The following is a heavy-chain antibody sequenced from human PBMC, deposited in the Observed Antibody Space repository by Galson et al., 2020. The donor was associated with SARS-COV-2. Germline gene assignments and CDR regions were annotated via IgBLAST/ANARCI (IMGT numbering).Heavy chain of an antibody. Sequence: SETLSLTCAVSGTSISSGSYSWNWIRQPPGKGLEWIGYISHSGGTYYNPSLKSRVTISGDRSKNQFSLRLSSVTAADTAVYYWARLHYGEDAAEAFDIWGPGIRVTVAS. CDR3: ARLHYGEDAAEAFDI. V-gene: IGHV4-30-2*01. D-gene: IGHD4-17*01. J-gene: IGHJ3*02. CDR2: ISHSGGT. CDR1: GTSISSGSYS.